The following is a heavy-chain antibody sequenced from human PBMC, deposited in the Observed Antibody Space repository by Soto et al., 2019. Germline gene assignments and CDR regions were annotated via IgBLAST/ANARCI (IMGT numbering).Heavy chain of an antibody. D-gene: IGHD2-15*01. CDR2: IDPSDSYT. J-gene: IGHJ6*02. CDR1: GYNFNSYW. Sequence: GEALKISCKGSGYNFNSYWISRVRQMPGKRQEWMGRIDPSDSYTNYSPSFQGHVTISADKSISTAYLQWSSLKASDTAMYYCARHILEGGYMVVVAAQYYPYCMDVRGQGPSVTVS. CDR3: ARHILEGGYMVVVAAQYYPYCMDV. V-gene: IGHV5-10-1*01.